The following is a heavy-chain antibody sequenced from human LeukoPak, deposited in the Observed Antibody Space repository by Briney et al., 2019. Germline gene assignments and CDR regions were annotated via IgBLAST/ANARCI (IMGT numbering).Heavy chain of an antibody. CDR2: INHSGST. V-gene: IGHV4-34*01. J-gene: IGHJ4*02. CDR3: ARDLGYCSSTSRPWGY. D-gene: IGHD2-2*01. CDR1: GGSFSGYY. Sequence: SETLSLTCAVYGGSFSGYYWSWIRQPPKKGLEWIGKINHSGSTNYNPSLKSRVTISVDTSKNQFSLKLSSVTAADTAVYYCARDLGYCSSTSRPWGYWGQGTLVTVSS.